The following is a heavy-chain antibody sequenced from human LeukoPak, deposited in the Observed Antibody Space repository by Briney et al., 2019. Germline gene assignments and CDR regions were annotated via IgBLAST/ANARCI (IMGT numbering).Heavy chain of an antibody. V-gene: IGHV4-59*01. D-gene: IGHD6-13*01. Sequence: PSETLFLTCTVSGDSISSYYWSWIRQPPGKGLEWIGYIYYSGSTNYNPSLKSRVTISVDTSKNQFSLKLSSVTAADTAVYYCARSYSSPHDIDYWGQGTLVTVSS. J-gene: IGHJ4*02. CDR1: GDSISSYY. CDR2: IYYSGST. CDR3: ARSYSSPHDIDY.